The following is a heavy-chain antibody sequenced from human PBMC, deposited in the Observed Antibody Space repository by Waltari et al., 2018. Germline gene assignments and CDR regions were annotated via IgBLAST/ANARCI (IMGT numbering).Heavy chain of an antibody. CDR2: IYTRGST. V-gene: IGHV4-4*07. CDR1: GGSISSYY. D-gene: IGHD7-27*01. Sequence: QEHLQESGPGLVKPSETLSLTCTVSGGSISSYYWSWIRQPAGKGLEWIGRIYTRGSTNQNPSLKSRVTMSVDPSKNQVSLNLLSVTAADPAVYFCARGGATWGPYYFDFWGQGTLVTVSS. CDR3: ARGGATWGPYYFDF. J-gene: IGHJ4*02.